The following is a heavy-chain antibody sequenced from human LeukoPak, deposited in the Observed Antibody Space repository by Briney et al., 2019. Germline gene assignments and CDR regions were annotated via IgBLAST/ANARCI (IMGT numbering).Heavy chain of an antibody. V-gene: IGHV3-11*04. CDR1: GFTFSDYY. CDR2: ISSSGSMI. Sequence: GGSLRLSCAASGFTFSDYYMSWIRQAPGKGLEWVSYISSSGSMISDADSVKGRFTISRDNAKQSLYLQMNSLRAEDTSVYYCARDEYIHGELTNFDSWGQGTLVIVSS. CDR3: ARDEYIHGELTNFDS. J-gene: IGHJ4*02. D-gene: IGHD4-17*01.